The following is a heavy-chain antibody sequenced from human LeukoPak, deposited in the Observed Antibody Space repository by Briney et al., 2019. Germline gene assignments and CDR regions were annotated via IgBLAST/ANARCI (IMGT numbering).Heavy chain of an antibody. CDR2: LAYDGNNK. Sequence: GRSLRLSCAASGFTFSHSAMHWVRQAPGKGLEWVAVLAYDGNNKYYADSVKGRFTISRDNSNNTPYLQMNSLRAEDTGLYYCARAQRPYYSLLTGEGYSFYGLDVWGQGTTITVSS. CDR3: ARAQRPYYSLLTGEGYSFYGLDV. CDR1: GFTFSHSA. D-gene: IGHD3-9*01. V-gene: IGHV3-30-3*01. J-gene: IGHJ6*02.